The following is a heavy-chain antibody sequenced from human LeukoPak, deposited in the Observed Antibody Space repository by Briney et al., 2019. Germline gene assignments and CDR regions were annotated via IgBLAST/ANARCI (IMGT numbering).Heavy chain of an antibody. J-gene: IGHJ4*02. CDR1: GFTFSSYA. CDR3: ARAPHSDNWSPYF. D-gene: IGHD1-1*01. Sequence: GGSLRLSCAASGFTFSSYAMSWVRQAPGKGLEWVSVISESGGNRNYADSVKGRFTISRDNSKNTLYLQVSSLRAEDRAVYYCARAPHSDNWSPYFWGQGALVTVSS. V-gene: IGHV3-23*01. CDR2: ISESGGNR.